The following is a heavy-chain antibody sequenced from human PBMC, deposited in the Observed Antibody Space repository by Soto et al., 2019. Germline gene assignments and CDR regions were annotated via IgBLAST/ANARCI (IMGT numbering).Heavy chain of an antibody. CDR1: GFTFSSYG. D-gene: IGHD6-6*01. V-gene: IGHV3-30*18. Sequence: QVQLVESGGGVVQPGRSLRLSCAASGFTFSSYGMHWVRQAPGKGLEWVAVISYDGSNKYYADSVKGRFTISRDNSKNTRYLQMNSLRAEDTAVYYCAKDRGFLAARNYFDYWGQGTLVTVSS. CDR3: AKDRGFLAARNYFDY. CDR2: ISYDGSNK. J-gene: IGHJ4*02.